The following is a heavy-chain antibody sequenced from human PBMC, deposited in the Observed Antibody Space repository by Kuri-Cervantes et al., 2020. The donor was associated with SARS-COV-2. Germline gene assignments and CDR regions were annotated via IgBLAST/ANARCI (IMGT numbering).Heavy chain of an antibody. J-gene: IGHJ3*02. V-gene: IGHV4-59*01. Sequence: SETLSLTCTVSGGSISSYYWSWIRQPPGKGLEWIGYIYYSGSTNYNPSLKSRVTISVDTSKNQFSLKLSSVTAADTAAYYCARYTRAMIVVVTGARAFDIWGQGTMVTVSS. CDR3: ARYTRAMIVVVTGARAFDI. CDR2: IYYSGST. CDR1: GGSISSYY. D-gene: IGHD3-22*01.